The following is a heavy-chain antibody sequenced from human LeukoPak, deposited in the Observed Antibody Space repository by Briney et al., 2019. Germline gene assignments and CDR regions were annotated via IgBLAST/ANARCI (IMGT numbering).Heavy chain of an antibody. V-gene: IGHV3-48*03. CDR1: GFTFSSYE. CDR2: SSSSGSTI. D-gene: IGHD5-12*01. Sequence: GGSLRLSCAASGFTFSSYEMNWVRQAPGKGLEWVSYSSSSGSTIYYADSVKGRFTISRDNAKNSLYLQMNSLRAEDTAVYYCARGYSGYDPIPFFDYWGQGTLVTVSS. CDR3: ARGYSGYDPIPFFDY. J-gene: IGHJ4*02.